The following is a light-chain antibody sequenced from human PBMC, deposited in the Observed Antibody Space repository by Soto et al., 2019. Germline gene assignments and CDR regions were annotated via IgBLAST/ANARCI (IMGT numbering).Light chain of an antibody. CDR1: QSISSY. CDR3: QQSYSTPLT. CDR2: AAS. V-gene: IGKV1-39*01. J-gene: IGKJ4*01. Sequence: DIQMTQSPSSLSASVGYRVTITLRASQSISSYLNWYQQKPGKAPKLLIYAASSLQSGVPSRFSGSGSGTDFTLTISSLQPEDFATYYCQQSYSTPLTFGGGTKVDI.